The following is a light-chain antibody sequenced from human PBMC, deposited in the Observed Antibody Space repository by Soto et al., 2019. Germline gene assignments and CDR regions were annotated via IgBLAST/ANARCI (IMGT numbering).Light chain of an antibody. CDR2: GAS. J-gene: IGKJ1*01. CDR3: QQYNNWPPP. CDR1: QSISDT. Sequence: EIVMTQSPATLSVSPGGIATLSFSASQSISDTLAWYQQKPGQAPRLLIHGASTRATGFPARFSGSGSGTEFTLTISSLQSEDFAVYYCQQYNNWPPPFGQGTKVDIK. V-gene: IGKV3-15*01.